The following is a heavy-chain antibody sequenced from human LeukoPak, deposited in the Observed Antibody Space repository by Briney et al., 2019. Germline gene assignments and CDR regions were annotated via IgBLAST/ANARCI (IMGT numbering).Heavy chain of an antibody. CDR1: GFTFSSYN. CDR2: ISRSSDYI. J-gene: IGHJ4*02. CDR3: AREGLSY. V-gene: IGHV3-21*01. Sequence: GGSRRLSGAASGFTFSSYNMNWGRQAPGKGLEGVSSISRSSDYIYYADSVKGRFTISSDNAKNSLYMQMNSLRDEDTAVYYCAREGLSYWGQGTLVTVSS. D-gene: IGHD4/OR15-4a*01.